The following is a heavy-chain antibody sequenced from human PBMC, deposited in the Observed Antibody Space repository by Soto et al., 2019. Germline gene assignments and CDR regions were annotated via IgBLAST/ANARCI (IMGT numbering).Heavy chain of an antibody. J-gene: IGHJ4*02. CDR1: GGSISSGGYY. CDR2: VYYSGST. CDR3: ARARGEIFGVVNCYFDY. Sequence: QVQLQESGPGLVKPSQTLSLTCTVSGGSISSGGYYWSWIRQHPVTGLAWRGYVYYSGSTYYNPSRKSRVTISVDTSKDPFSLRLGSGTAADTAVYYCARARGEIFGVVNCYFDYWGQGTLVTVSS. D-gene: IGHD3-3*01. V-gene: IGHV4-31*03.